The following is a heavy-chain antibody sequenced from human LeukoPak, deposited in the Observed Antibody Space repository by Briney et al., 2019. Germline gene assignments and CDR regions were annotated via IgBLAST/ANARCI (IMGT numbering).Heavy chain of an antibody. CDR3: ARSAEHCNNGVCFTDYYMDV. J-gene: IGHJ6*03. CDR2: ISAYNGNT. V-gene: IGHV1-18*01. Sequence: ASVKVSCKASGYTFTSYGISWVRQAPGQGLEWMGWISAYNGNTNYAQKLQGRVTMTRDTSITTAYMELNSLTSDDTAVYFCARSAEHCNNGVCFTDYYMDVWGKGTTVTVSS. CDR1: GYTFTSYG. D-gene: IGHD2-8*01.